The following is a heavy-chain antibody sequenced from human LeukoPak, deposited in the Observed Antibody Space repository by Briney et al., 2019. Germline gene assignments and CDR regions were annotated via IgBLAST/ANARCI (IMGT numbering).Heavy chain of an antibody. D-gene: IGHD1-26*01. Sequence: GGSLRLSCAASGFTFSNYWMTWARQVPGKGLEWVANIKQDGSEKHYVESVRGRFTISRDSAGNSLYLQMDSLRVDDTAVYYCARVGAWELQRVFENWGQGTLVTVSS. CDR1: GFTFSNYW. J-gene: IGHJ4*02. V-gene: IGHV3-7*01. CDR2: IKQDGSEK. CDR3: ARVGAWELQRVFEN.